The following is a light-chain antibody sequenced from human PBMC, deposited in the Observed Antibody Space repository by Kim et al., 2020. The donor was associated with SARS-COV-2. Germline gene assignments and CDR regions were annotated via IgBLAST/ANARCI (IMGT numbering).Light chain of an antibody. CDR3: GTWDSSLSAGV. CDR1: RSNIGNIY. Sequence: GHQGPISCPGSRSNIGNIYVSWDQQRPGTAPKLLFYDNIKRPSVMPYRFSGSKSGPSATLGSTGLQTGDEADYYCGTWDSSLSAGVFGTGTKVTVL. CDR2: DNI. V-gene: IGLV1-51*01. J-gene: IGLJ1*01.